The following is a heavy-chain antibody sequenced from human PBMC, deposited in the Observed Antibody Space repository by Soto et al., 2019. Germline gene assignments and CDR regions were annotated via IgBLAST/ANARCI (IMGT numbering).Heavy chain of an antibody. J-gene: IGHJ4*02. CDR2: IIPIIGTT. CDR3: VIDLGSGYDPGDY. V-gene: IGHV1-69*12. Sequence: QVQLVQSGAEVKKPGSSVKVSCKASGGTFTIIAVSWVRQAPGQGLEWMGGIIPIIGTTNYAQRFQGRITISGDESTSTAYMELSSLKSEDTAMYDCVIDLGSGYDPGDYWGQGTLVTVSP. CDR1: GGTFTIIA. D-gene: IGHD5-12*01.